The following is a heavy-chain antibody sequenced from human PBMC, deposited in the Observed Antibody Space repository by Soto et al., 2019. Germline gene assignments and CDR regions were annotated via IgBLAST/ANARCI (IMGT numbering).Heavy chain of an antibody. J-gene: IGHJ4*02. V-gene: IGHV3-33*01. CDR2: IWSDGTNK. Sequence: QVQLVESGGGVVQPGRSLRLSCAASGFTFSTYGMHWVRQAPGKWLEWVALIWSDGTNKYYADSVKGRFTISRDNSKKTLYLQMNSLRAEDTAVYYCVRVFDTYYFDLWGQGNMVTVSS. D-gene: IGHD3-9*01. CDR1: GFTFSTYG. CDR3: VRVFDTYYFDL.